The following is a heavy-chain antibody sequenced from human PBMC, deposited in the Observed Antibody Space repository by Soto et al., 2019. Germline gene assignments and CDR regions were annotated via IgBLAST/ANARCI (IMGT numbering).Heavy chain of an antibody. CDR3: AKGSLFFIAAAGRAFDI. CDR2: ISGSGGST. V-gene: IGHV3-23*01. Sequence: PVGSLRLSCAASGFTFSSYAMSWVRQAPGKGLEWVSAISGSGGSTYYADSVKGRFTISRDNSKNTLYLQMNSLRAEDTAVYYCAKGSLFFIAAAGRAFDIWGQGTMVTVSS. D-gene: IGHD6-13*01. CDR1: GFTFSSYA. J-gene: IGHJ3*02.